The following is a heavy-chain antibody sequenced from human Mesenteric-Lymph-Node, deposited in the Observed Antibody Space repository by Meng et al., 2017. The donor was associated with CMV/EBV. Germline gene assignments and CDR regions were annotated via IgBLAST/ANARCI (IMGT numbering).Heavy chain of an antibody. CDR3: SRPEYCYAGGCTTFQD. CDR1: GGSISSGGGW. D-gene: IGHD3-16*01. J-gene: IGHJ4*02. V-gene: IGHV4-4*01. Sequence: GGSISSGGGWWRWVRQPPGKGLEWIGEIHHSGRTTYTPSLKTRVTISVDKSRKQFSLNLNSVTAADTAVYFCSRPEYCYAGGCTTFQDWGQGSLSPSPQ. CDR2: IHHSGRT.